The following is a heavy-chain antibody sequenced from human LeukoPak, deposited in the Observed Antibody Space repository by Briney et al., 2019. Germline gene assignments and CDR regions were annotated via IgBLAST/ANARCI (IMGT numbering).Heavy chain of an antibody. CDR3: AKVLTRGYSYGGGFGGRIDACDI. J-gene: IGHJ3*02. D-gene: IGHD5-18*01. V-gene: IGHV3-30*18. CDR2: ISYDGSNK. Sequence: GRSLSLPCAASGFTFSRYGMLWLRQPPGKALEWVAVISYDGSNKYYADSVKGRYTISRDNYKNKLYMQMNSMRAEEAPVYQCAKVLTRGYSYGGGFGGRIDACDIWGQGTMVTVSS. CDR1: GFTFSRYG.